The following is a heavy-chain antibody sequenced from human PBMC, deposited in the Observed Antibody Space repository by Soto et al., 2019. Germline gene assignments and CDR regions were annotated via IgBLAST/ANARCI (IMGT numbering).Heavy chain of an antibody. CDR3: AREIAAAGFNWFDP. Sequence: SETLSLTCTVSGGSISSYYWSWIRQPPGKGLEWIGYIYYSGSTNYNPSLKSRVTISVDTSKNQFSLKLSSVTAADTAVYYCAREIAAAGFNWFDPWGQGTLVTVSS. V-gene: IGHV4-59*12. CDR2: IYYSGST. J-gene: IGHJ5*02. CDR1: GGSISSYY. D-gene: IGHD6-13*01.